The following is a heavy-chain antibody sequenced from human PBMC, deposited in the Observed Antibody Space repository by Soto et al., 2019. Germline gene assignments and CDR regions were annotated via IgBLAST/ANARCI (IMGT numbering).Heavy chain of an antibody. Sequence: GGSLRLSCAASGFTLSRHTMNWVRQAPGKGLEWVSFIGSRTSDIYYADSVKGRFTISRDNAKNSLYLDLTRLRAEDTAVYFCVRDYYDTSGYPNTFDMWGQGTMVT. V-gene: IGHV3-21*01. CDR1: GFTLSRHT. D-gene: IGHD3-22*01. J-gene: IGHJ3*02. CDR3: VRDYYDTSGYPNTFDM. CDR2: IGSRTSDI.